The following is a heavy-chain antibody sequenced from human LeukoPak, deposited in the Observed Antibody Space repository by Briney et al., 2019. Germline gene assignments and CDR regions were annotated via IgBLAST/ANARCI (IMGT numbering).Heavy chain of an antibody. V-gene: IGHV3-33*01. D-gene: IGHD3-22*01. J-gene: IGHJ4*02. CDR2: IWHDGSNK. Sequence: QPGGSLRHSCAASGFTFSSYDQHWLRQAPGKGLEWVAVIWHDGSNKYYADSVKGRFTISRDNSKNTLYLQMNSLRAEDRAVYYCARPSYYYDSSGYHPHNYFVYWGQGTLVTVSS. CDR1: GFTFSSYD. CDR3: ARPSYYYDSSGYHPHNYFVY.